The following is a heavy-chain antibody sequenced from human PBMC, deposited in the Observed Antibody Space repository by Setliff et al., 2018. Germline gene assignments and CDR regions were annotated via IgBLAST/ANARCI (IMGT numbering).Heavy chain of an antibody. D-gene: IGHD3-16*01. V-gene: IGHV1-69*11. CDR3: ARGVVNWAAFNI. Sequence: SVKVSCKVSGGSFSSYAISWVRQAPGQGPEWLGRIIPVLDXXDYXXXXQDRLTITADEPSRTVNMELHSLRSEDTALHYCARGVVNWAAFNIWGQGTMVTVS. J-gene: IGHJ3*02. CDR1: GGSFSSYA. CDR2: IIPVLDXX.